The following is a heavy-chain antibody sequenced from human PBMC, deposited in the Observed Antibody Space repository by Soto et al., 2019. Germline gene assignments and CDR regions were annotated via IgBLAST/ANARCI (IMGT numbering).Heavy chain of an antibody. J-gene: IGHJ4*02. V-gene: IGHV4-30-4*01. D-gene: IGHD5-18*01. Sequence: SETLSLTCTVSGGSISSGDYYWSWIRQPPGKGLEWIGYIYYSGSTYYNPSLKSRVTISVDTSKNQFSLKLSSVTAADTAVYYCAREDTAMVTVYWGQGTLVTAPQ. CDR2: IYYSGST. CDR1: GGSISSGDYY. CDR3: AREDTAMVTVY.